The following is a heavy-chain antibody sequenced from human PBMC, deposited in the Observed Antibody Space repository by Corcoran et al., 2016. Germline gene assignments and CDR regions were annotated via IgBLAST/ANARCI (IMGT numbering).Heavy chain of an antibody. Sequence: QVHLVQSGTELKKPGSSVKVSCKTSGGTFSSYAIMWVRQAPGQGLEWVGGIIPIFGTPKYAQKFQGRVMITADTSTSTAYMDLNSLRSEDTAVYYCARGRSSGWYGFYYGMDVWGQGTTVTVSS. D-gene: IGHD6-19*01. CDR2: IIPIFGTP. J-gene: IGHJ6*02. CDR1: GGTFSSYA. CDR3: ARGRSSGWYGFYYGMDV. V-gene: IGHV1-69*06.